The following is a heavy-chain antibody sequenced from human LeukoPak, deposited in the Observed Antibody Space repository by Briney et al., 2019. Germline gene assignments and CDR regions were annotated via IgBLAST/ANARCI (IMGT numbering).Heavy chain of an antibody. CDR1: GYTFAGYY. CDR3: ASGDRVTMLRGGNIGYFDY. Sequence: ASVKVSCKASGYTFAGYYMHWVRQAPGQGLEWMGWINPNSGGTDYAQKFQGRVTMTRDTSISTAYMELSRLRSDDTAVYYCASGDRVTMLRGGNIGYFDYWGQGTLVTVSS. D-gene: IGHD3-10*01. V-gene: IGHV1-2*02. CDR2: INPNSGGT. J-gene: IGHJ4*02.